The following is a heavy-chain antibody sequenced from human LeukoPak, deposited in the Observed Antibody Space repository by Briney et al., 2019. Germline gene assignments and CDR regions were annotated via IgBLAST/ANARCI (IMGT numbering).Heavy chain of an antibody. CDR1: GFTVSSNY. CDR2: IYSGGST. J-gene: IGHJ4*02. Sequence: GGSLRLSCAASGFTVSSNYMSWVRQAPGKGLEWVSVIYSGGSTYYADSVKGRFTISRDNSKNTLYLQMNSLRAEDTAVYCCASGDPRRGYSYSLDYWGQGTLVTVSS. D-gene: IGHD5-18*01. CDR3: ASGDPRRGYSYSLDY. V-gene: IGHV3-66*01.